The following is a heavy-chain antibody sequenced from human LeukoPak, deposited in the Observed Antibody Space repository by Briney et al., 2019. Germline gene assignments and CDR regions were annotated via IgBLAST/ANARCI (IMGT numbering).Heavy chain of an antibody. D-gene: IGHD1-26*01. V-gene: IGHV3-7*03. CDR1: GFTFSSYW. Sequence: GGSLRLSCAASGFTFSSYWMSWVRQAPGKGLEWVANIKQDGSEKYYVDSVKGRFTISRDNAKNSLYLQMNSLRAEDTAVYYCARAVIVGATDYFDYWGQGTLVTVSS. CDR3: ARAVIVGATDYFDY. J-gene: IGHJ4*02. CDR2: IKQDGSEK.